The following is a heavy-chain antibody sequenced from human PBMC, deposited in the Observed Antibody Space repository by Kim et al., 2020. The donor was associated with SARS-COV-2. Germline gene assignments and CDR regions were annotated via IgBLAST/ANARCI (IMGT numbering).Heavy chain of an antibody. CDR2: IKYDGSEK. CDR3: IRGSSTGAS. D-gene: IGHD3-3*02. J-gene: IGHJ5*02. V-gene: IGHV3-7*01. Sequence: GGSLRLSCAASGFTFSSYYMSWVRQAPGKGLEWVANIKYDGSEKNYVDSVKGRFTISRDNSKNSLYLQMNSLRAEDTAVYYCIRGSSTGASWGQGTLVTVSS. CDR1: GFTFSSYY.